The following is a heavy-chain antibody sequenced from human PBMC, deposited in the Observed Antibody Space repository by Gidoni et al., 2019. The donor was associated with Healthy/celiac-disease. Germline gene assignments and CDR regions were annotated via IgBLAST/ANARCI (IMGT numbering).Heavy chain of an antibody. CDR1: GGSISIGSYY. Sequence: QLQLQESGPELVKPSETLSLTCTVSGGSISIGSYYWGWVRQPPGKGLEWIGSIAYSGRAYYNPPLKSLVTMSIDTSKNQFSLNLNSVTAADTAVYYCARRSRDSSGYYYPDYWGQGTLVXVSS. J-gene: IGHJ4*02. V-gene: IGHV4-39*01. D-gene: IGHD3-22*01. CDR2: IAYSGRA. CDR3: ARRSRDSSGYYYPDY.